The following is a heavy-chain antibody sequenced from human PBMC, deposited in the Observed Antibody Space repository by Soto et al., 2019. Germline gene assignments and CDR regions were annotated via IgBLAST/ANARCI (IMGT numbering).Heavy chain of an antibody. Sequence: EVQLLDSGGDLVQPGGSLRVSCAASGFTFSSYAMSWVRQAPGKGLEWVSAFSGSGGSTYYADSVRGRFTISRDNSKSTLYLQMNNLRAEDTAIYYCAKYSRVVPSALNWYFDLWGRGTLVTVSS. J-gene: IGHJ2*01. D-gene: IGHD2-2*01. CDR1: GFTFSSYA. CDR3: AKYSRVVPSALNWYFDL. CDR2: FSGSGGST. V-gene: IGHV3-23*01.